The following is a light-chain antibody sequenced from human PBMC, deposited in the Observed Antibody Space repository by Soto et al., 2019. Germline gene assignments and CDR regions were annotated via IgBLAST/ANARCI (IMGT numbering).Light chain of an antibody. V-gene: IGKV1-5*03. CDR2: KAP. J-gene: IGKJ2*01. CDR3: QQYNSFPYT. CDR1: QSISTW. Sequence: DIQMTQSPSTLSASVGDRVTITCRASQSISTWLAWYQQKAGKAPKVLIYKAPRLESGVPSWFSGSGSGTEFTLTISSLQPDDFATYYCQQYNSFPYTFGQGTKLEIK.